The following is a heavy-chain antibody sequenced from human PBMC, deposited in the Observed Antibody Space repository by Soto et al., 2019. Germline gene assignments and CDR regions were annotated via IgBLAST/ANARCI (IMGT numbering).Heavy chain of an antibody. CDR2: IYYSGST. V-gene: IGHV4-30-4*01. J-gene: IGHJ4*02. D-gene: IGHD5-18*01. CDR1: GGSISSGDYY. Sequence: TLSLTCTVSGGSISSGDYYWSWVRQPPGKGLEWIGYIYYSGSTYYNPSLKSRVTISVDTSKNQFSLKLSSVTAADTAVYYCASSFVDTAMVSTYYFDYWGQGTLVTVSS. CDR3: ASSFVDTAMVSTYYFDY.